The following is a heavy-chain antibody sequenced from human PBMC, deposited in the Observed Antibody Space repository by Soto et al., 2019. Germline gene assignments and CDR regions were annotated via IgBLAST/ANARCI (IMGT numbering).Heavy chain of an antibody. V-gene: IGHV1-69*01. D-gene: IGHD5-18*01. CDR2: IIPIFGTA. CDR1: GGTFSSYA. CDR3: ARDLYVGSEHSYGYWDY. J-gene: IGHJ4*02. Sequence: QVQLVQSGAEVKKPGSSVKVSCKASGGTFSSYAISWVRQAPGQGLEWMGGIIPIFGTANYAQKFQGRVTITADESPSTAYMELSSLRSEDTAVYYCARDLYVGSEHSYGYWDYWGQGTLVTVSS.